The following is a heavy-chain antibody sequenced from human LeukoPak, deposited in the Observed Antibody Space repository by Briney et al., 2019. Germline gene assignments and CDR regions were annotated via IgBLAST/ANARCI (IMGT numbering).Heavy chain of an antibody. J-gene: IGHJ4*02. Sequence: PSETLSLTCTVSGGSISGYYWSWIRQPPGKGLEWIGFIYYSGSTDSNPSLKSRVTISVDTSKNQISLKLSSVTAADTAVYYCARTYCRGGSCHFDYWGQGTLVTVSS. CDR3: ARTYCRGGSCHFDY. D-gene: IGHD2-15*01. V-gene: IGHV4-59*08. CDR1: GGSISGYY. CDR2: IYYSGST.